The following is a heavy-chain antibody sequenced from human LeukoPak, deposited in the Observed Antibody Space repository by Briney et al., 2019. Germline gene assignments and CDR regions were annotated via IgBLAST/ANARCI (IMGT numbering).Heavy chain of an antibody. V-gene: IGHV4-59*01. CDR2: IYYSGST. CDR3: ARGSAAAGLDY. J-gene: IGHJ4*02. D-gene: IGHD6-13*01. Sequence: SETLSLTCTVSGGSISSYYWSWIRQPPGKGLEWIGYIYYSGSTNYNPSLKSRVTISVDTSKNQFSLKLSSVTAADTAVYYCARGSAAAGLDYWGQGTLVTVSS. CDR1: GGSISSYY.